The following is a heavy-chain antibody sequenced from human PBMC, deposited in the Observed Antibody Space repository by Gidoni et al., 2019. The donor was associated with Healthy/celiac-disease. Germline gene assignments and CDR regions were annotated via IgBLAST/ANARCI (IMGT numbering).Heavy chain of an antibody. V-gene: IGHV3-30-3*01. J-gene: IGHJ5*02. CDR3: AREYYYDSSGYYST. CDR2: ISYDGSNK. CDR1: GFTFSSYA. Sequence: QVQLVESGGGVVQPGRSLRLSCAASGFTFSSYAMHWVRQAPGKGLEWVAVISYDGSNKYYADSVKGRFTISRDNSKNTLYLQMNSLRAEDTAVYYCAREYYYDSSGYYSTWGQGTLVTVSS. D-gene: IGHD3-22*01.